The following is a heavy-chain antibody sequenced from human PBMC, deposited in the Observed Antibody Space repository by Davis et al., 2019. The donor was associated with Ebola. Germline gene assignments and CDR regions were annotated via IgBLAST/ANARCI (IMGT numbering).Heavy chain of an antibody. CDR3: ARASSSSWYLGYFDL. D-gene: IGHD6-13*01. CDR2: IYYSGST. CDR1: GGSFSGYY. J-gene: IGHJ2*01. Sequence: GSLRLSCAVYGGSFSGYYWSWIRQPPGKGLEWIGYIYYSGSTNYNPSLKSRVTISVDTSKNQFSLKLSSVTAADTAVYYCARASSSSWYLGYFDLWGRGTLVTVSS. V-gene: IGHV4-59*01.